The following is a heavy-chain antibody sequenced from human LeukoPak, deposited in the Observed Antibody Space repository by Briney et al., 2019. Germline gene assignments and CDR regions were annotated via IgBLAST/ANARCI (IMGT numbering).Heavy chain of an antibody. D-gene: IGHD1-7*01. CDR2: IYTSGST. V-gene: IGHV4-61*02. J-gene: IGHJ4*02. Sequence: SQTLSLTCTVSGGSISSGSYYWSCIRQPAGQGLEWIGRIYTSGSTNYNPSLKSRVTISVDTSKNQFSLKLSSVTAAETGVYYCARDVTGTTSDYWGQGTLVTVSS. CDR3: ARDVTGTTSDY. CDR1: GGSISSGSYY.